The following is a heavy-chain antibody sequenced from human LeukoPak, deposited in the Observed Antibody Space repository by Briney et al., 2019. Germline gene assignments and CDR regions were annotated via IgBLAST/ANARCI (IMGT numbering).Heavy chain of an antibody. CDR1: GGSISSYY. J-gene: IGHJ6*02. Sequence: PSETLSLTCTVSGGSISSYYWSWIRQPPGKGLEWIGYIYYSGSTNYNPSLKSRVTISVDPSKHQFSLKLSSVTAADTAVYYCARAYYYGSVMDVWGQGTTVTISS. V-gene: IGHV4-59*12. CDR3: ARAYYYGSVMDV. CDR2: IYYSGST. D-gene: IGHD3-10*01.